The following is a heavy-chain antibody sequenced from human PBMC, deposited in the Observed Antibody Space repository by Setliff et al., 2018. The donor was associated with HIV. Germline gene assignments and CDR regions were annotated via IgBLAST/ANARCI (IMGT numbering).Heavy chain of an antibody. CDR2: ISDYNGNT. CDR1: GYTFTSYG. V-gene: IGHV1-18*01. D-gene: IGHD3-22*01. Sequence: GASVKVPCKASGYTFTSYGISWVRQAPGQGLEWMGWISDYNGNTNYAQQLQGRVTMTTDTSTSTAYMELRSLRSDDTAVYYCARDGYYYDGSAYSTFDYWGQGTLVTVSS. J-gene: IGHJ4*02. CDR3: ARDGYYYDGSAYSTFDY.